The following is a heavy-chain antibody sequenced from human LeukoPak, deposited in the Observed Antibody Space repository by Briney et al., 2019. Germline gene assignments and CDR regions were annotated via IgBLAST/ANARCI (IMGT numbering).Heavy chain of an antibody. V-gene: IGHV1-46*01. D-gene: IGHD2-2*02. CDR3: TLYNY. J-gene: IGHJ4*02. CDR1: GYTFTSYY. Sequence: ASAKVSCKASGYTFTSYYMYWVRQAPGQGLEWMGIINPSGGSTSYAQKFQGRVTITRDTSATTAYMELSSLRSDDMAVYYCTLYNYWGQGTLVTVSS. CDR2: INPSGGST.